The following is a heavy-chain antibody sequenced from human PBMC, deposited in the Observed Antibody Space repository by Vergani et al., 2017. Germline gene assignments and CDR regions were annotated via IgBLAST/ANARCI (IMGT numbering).Heavy chain of an antibody. CDR3: ARSSGYYSYYFDF. Sequence: QVQLVQSGAEVKKPGSSVKVSCKASGGTFSSYAISWVRQAPGQGLEWMGCISGDNDDRTYAQKFQGRVSMPTDTSTATAYMELRSLRSEDTAVYYCARSSGYYSYYFDFWGQGTLVTVSS. CDR2: ISGDNDDR. J-gene: IGHJ4*02. D-gene: IGHD3-22*01. CDR1: GGTFSSYA. V-gene: IGHV1-18*01.